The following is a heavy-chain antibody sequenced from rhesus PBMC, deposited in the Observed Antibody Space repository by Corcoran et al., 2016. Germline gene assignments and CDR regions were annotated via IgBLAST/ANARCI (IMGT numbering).Heavy chain of an antibody. D-gene: IGHD2-27*01. CDR1: GGSISGYYD. CDR3: ARDLRCSGTYCYADGLDS. V-gene: IGHV4-73*01. Sequence: VKLQQWGEGLVKPSETLFLTCAVYGGSISGYYDLRWARQPPGKGRGGSGNIDGNSASTNYNPSIKSRVTISKDTSKIQFSLKLSSVTAADTAVYYCARDLRCSGTYCYADGLDSWGQGVVVTVSS. J-gene: IGHJ6*01. CDR2: IDGNSAST.